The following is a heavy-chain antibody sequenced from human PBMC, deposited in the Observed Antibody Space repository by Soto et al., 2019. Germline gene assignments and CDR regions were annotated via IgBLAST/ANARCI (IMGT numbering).Heavy chain of an antibody. D-gene: IGHD1-1*01. CDR3: AREGRMGTFDY. CDR1: GGSVSGGSYF. CDR2: FYYSGST. V-gene: IGHV4-61*01. Sequence: QVQLQESGPGLVRPSETLSLICTVSGGSVSGGSYFWSWVRQPPGKGLEWIGYFYYSGSTKYNPSLKSRVTILEDTSKNQFSLKLNSVTAADTAVYYCAREGRMGTFDYWGQGALVTVSS. J-gene: IGHJ4*02.